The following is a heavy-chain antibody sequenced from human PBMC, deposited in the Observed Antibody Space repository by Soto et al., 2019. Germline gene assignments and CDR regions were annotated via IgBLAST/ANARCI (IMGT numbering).Heavy chain of an antibody. V-gene: IGHV3-23*01. CDR2: MSISGEKT. D-gene: IGHD5-12*01. J-gene: IGHJ4*02. Sequence: EVQLLESGGGLVQPGGSLRLSCAASGFIFSDYSMAWVRQTPEKGLEWVSGMSISGEKTFYADSVNGRFTVSRDSSKNTVYLQMNSLRVEDTAVYYCARWSGYGDLWGRGTLVTVSS. CDR1: GFIFSDYS. CDR3: ARWSGYGDL.